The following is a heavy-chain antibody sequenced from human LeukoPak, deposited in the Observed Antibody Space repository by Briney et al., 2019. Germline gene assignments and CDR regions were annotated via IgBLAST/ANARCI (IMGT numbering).Heavy chain of an antibody. CDR2: ISWNSGSI. V-gene: IGHV3-9*01. CDR1: GFTFDDYA. J-gene: IGHJ4*02. CDR3: AKAAYYDFWSGYSDY. D-gene: IGHD3-3*01. Sequence: PGRSLRLSCAASGFTFDDYAMPWVRQAPGKGLEWVSGISWNSGSIGYADSVKGRFTISRDNAKNSLYLQMNSLRAEDTALYYCAKAAYYDFWSGYSDYWGQGTLVTVSS.